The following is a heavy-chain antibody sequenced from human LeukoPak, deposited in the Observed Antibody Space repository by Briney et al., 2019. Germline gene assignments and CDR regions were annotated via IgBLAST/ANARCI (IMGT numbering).Heavy chain of an antibody. CDR3: ASESTSRNWYN. CDR2: IKGDGGEI. D-gene: IGHD6-13*01. Sequence: GGSLRLSCAASGFTFSNYWMRWVRHPPGKGLVWVSGIKGDGGEITYADSVKGRVTISRDNAKNTVYLQLNSLRAEDTAVYYCASESTSRNWYNWGQGTLVTVSS. CDR1: GFTFSNYW. V-gene: IGHV3-74*03. J-gene: IGHJ4*02.